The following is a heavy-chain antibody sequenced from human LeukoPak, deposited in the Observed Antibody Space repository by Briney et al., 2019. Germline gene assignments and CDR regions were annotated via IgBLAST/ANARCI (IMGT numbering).Heavy chain of an antibody. CDR1: GFTFGDYS. D-gene: IGHD1-26*01. V-gene: IGHV3-49*04. Sequence: GGSLRLSCTASGFTFGDYSMNWVRQAPGKGLEWVGFIRSKAYGGTTEYAASVKGRFTISRDDSKSIAYLQMNSLKTEDTAVYYCTRGRRATHDYWGQGTLVTVSS. J-gene: IGHJ4*02. CDR3: TRGRRATHDY. CDR2: IRSKAYGGTT.